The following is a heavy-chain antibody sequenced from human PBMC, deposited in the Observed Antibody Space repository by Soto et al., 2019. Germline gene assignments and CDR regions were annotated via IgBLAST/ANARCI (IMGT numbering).Heavy chain of an antibody. Sequence: SVNASCKASGGTFNSYAISWARQAPGQGLEGWGGIIPIFGTAIYTQKFQGRVTITADESTSTGYMELSSLRSEDTAVYYCARLSGWYFDYWGQGTLVAVSS. D-gene: IGHD6-19*01. CDR3: ARLSGWYFDY. J-gene: IGHJ4*02. V-gene: IGHV1-69*13. CDR2: IIPIFGTA. CDR1: GGTFNSYA.